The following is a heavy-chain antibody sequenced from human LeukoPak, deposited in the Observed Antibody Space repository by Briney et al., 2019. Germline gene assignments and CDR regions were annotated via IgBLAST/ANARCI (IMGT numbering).Heavy chain of an antibody. CDR3: TIDLMTGFSSGWHFGY. D-gene: IGHD6-19*01. Sequence: GLPLRLSCAVSGLTFKNFAMSWVRQAPGKGLEWLAVTNLDEDSTHYADSVRGHFVISTDKSKKTSFLQMNSLRAEDTAVYYCTIDLMTGFSSGWHFGYRGQGTLVTVS. CDR2: TNLDEDST. J-gene: IGHJ4*02. CDR1: GLTFKNFA. V-gene: IGHV3-23*01.